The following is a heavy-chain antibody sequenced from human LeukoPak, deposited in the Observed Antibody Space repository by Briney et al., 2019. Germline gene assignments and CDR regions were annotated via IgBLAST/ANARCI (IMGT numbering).Heavy chain of an antibody. D-gene: IGHD6-19*01. CDR3: ARGAVAGNTHYYYYYMDV. Sequence: SETLSLTCTVSGGSISSYYWSWIRQPPGKGLEWIGYIYYSGYTNYNPSLKSRVTISVDTSKNQFSLKLSSVTAADTAVYYCARGAVAGNTHYYYYYMDVWGKGTTVTVSS. J-gene: IGHJ6*03. CDR2: IYYSGYT. V-gene: IGHV4-59*01. CDR1: GGSISSYY.